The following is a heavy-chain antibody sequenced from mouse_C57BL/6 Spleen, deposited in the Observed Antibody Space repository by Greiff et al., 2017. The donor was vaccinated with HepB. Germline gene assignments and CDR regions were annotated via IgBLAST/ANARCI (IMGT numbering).Heavy chain of an antibody. V-gene: IGHV1-81*01. J-gene: IGHJ2*01. Sequence: QVQLQQSGAELARPGASVKLSCKASGYTFTSYGISWVKQRTGQGLEWIGEIYPRSGNTYYNEKFKGKATLTADKSSSTAYMELRSLTSEDSAVYFCASLYDGSYKGNYFDYWGQGTTLTVSS. D-gene: IGHD2-3*01. CDR2: IYPRSGNT. CDR3: ASLYDGSYKGNYFDY. CDR1: GYTFTSYG.